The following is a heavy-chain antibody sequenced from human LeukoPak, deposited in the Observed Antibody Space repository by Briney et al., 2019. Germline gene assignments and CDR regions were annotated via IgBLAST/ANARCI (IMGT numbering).Heavy chain of an antibody. CDR2: ISYDGSNK. J-gene: IGHJ3*02. V-gene: IGHV3-30*18. CDR1: GFTFSSYG. CDR3: AKGGRRYSSSSFAFDI. D-gene: IGHD6-6*01. Sequence: GGSLRLSCAASGFTFSSYGMHWVRQAPGKGLEWVAVISYDGSNKYYADSVKGRFTISRDNSKNTLYLQMNSLRAEDTAVYYCAKGGRRYSSSSFAFDIWGQGTMVTVSS.